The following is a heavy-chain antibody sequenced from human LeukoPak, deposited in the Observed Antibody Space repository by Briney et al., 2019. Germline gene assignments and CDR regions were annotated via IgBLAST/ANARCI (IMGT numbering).Heavy chain of an antibody. Sequence: SGGSLRLSCAASGFNFSKYWMSWVRQAPGKGPEWVADIQKDGSERSYADSVKGRFSISRDNAKNSLFLQLNSVRVEDTAVYYCAKEFRRLALYFDSWGQGALVTVSS. CDR1: GFNFSKYW. D-gene: IGHD3-10*01. J-gene: IGHJ4*02. CDR2: IQKDGSER. V-gene: IGHV3-7*01. CDR3: AKEFRRLALYFDS.